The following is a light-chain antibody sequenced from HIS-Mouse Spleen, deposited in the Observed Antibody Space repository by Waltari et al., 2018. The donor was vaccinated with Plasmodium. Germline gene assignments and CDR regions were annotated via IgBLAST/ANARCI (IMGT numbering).Light chain of an antibody. CDR3: NSRDSSGNHLGVV. Sequence: SSELTQDPAVSVALGQTVRITCQGDSLRSYYASWYQQKPGQAPVLVIYGKNNRPSGIPDRFSGSSSGNTASLTITGAQAEDDADYDCNSRDSSGNHLGVVFGGGTKLTVL. J-gene: IGLJ2*01. CDR1: SLRSYY. V-gene: IGLV3-19*01. CDR2: GKN.